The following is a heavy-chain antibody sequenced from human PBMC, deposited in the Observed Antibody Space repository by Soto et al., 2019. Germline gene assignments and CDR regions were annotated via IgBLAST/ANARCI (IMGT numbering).Heavy chain of an antibody. CDR2: VYSGDNT. V-gene: IGHV3-53*01. CDR1: GFTVSTNY. CDR3: ARVRRYYYDTSYYPDF. Sequence: GGSLRLSCAASGFTVSTNYMSWVRQAPGKGLEWVSIVYSGDNTYYADSVKGRFTISRDDSKNTLYLQMDSLRAEDTAVYYCARVRRYYYDTSYYPDFWGQGTLVTVSS. D-gene: IGHD3-22*01. J-gene: IGHJ4*02.